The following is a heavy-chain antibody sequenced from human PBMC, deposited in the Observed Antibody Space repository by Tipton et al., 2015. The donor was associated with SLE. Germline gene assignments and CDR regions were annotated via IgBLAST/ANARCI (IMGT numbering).Heavy chain of an antibody. V-gene: IGHV3-48*03. Sequence: SLRLSCAASGFTFSSYEMNWVRQAPGKGLEWVSYISSSGSTIYYADSVKGRFTISGDNAKNSLYLQMNSLRAEDTAVYYCARVGLSSSDSAFDIWGQGTMVTVSS. CDR3: ARVGLSSSDSAFDI. CDR1: GFTFSSYE. J-gene: IGHJ3*02. D-gene: IGHD6-6*01. CDR2: ISSSGSTI.